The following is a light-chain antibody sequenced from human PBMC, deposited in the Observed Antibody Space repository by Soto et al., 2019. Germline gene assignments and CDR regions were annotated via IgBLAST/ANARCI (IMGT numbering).Light chain of an antibody. CDR2: KGS. CDR1: QSISDW. V-gene: IGKV1-5*03. Sequence: DIQMTQSPSTLSASVGDRVTITCRASQSISDWLAWYQQNPGKAPKVLIYKGSFLENRVPSRFSGSGSGTEFTLTIDSLQPDDFATYYCHQYNSYPWTFGQGTKVEIK. J-gene: IGKJ1*01. CDR3: HQYNSYPWT.